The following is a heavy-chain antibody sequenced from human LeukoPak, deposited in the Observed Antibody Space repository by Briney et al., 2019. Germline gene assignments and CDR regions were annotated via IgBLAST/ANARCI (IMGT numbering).Heavy chain of an antibody. J-gene: IGHJ3*02. V-gene: IGHV1-2*06. Sequence: GASVKVSCKASGYTFTAYYMHWVRQAPGQGLEWVGRINPNSGDTNYAQKFQGRVTMTRDTSIRTVYMELTGLRSDDTAVYYCARDVSGISSATDTFDMWGQGTVVTVSS. CDR2: INPNSGDT. D-gene: IGHD1-14*01. CDR3: ARDVSGISSATDTFDM. CDR1: GYTFTAYY.